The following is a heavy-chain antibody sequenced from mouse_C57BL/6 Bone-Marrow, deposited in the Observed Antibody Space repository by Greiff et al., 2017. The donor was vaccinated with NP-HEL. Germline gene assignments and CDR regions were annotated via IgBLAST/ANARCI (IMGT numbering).Heavy chain of an antibody. V-gene: IGHV1-82*01. D-gene: IGHD1-1*01. CDR1: GYAFSSSW. CDR3: ARERYYYGSSS. J-gene: IGHJ2*01. Sequence: VQLQQSGPELVKPGASVKISCKASGYAFSSSWMNWVKQRPGKGLEWIGRIYPGDGDTNYNGKFKGKATLTADKSSSTAYMQLSSLTSEDSAVYFCARERYYYGSSSWGQGTTLTVSS. CDR2: IYPGDGDT.